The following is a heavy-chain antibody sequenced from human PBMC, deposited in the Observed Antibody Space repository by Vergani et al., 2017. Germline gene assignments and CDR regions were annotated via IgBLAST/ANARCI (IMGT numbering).Heavy chain of an antibody. CDR3: ARERIVVXVAANYYYYYGMDV. CDR1: GGSISSGDYY. J-gene: IGHJ6*02. V-gene: IGHV4-30-4*08. Sequence: QVQLQESGPGLVKPSQTLALTCTVSGGSISSGDYYWSWIRQPPGKGLEWIGYIYYSWSTYYNPSLKSRVTISVDTSKNQFSLKLSSVTAADTAVYYCARERIVVXVAANYYYYYGMDVWGQGTTVTVSS. D-gene: IGHD2-15*01. CDR2: IYYSWST.